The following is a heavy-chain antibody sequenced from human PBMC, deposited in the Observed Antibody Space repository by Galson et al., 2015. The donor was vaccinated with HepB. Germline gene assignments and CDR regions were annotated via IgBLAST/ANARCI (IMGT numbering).Heavy chain of an antibody. V-gene: IGHV3-30*04. CDR1: GGTFSSYA. CDR2: ISYDGSNK. CDR3: ARDQEYSYGYYYYGMDV. D-gene: IGHD5-18*01. J-gene: IGHJ6*02. Sequence: SCKASGGTFSSYAMHWVRQAPGKGLEWVAVISYDGSNKYYADSVKGRFTISRDNSKNTLYLQMNSLRAEDTAVYYCARDQEYSYGYYYYGMDVWGQGTTVTVSS.